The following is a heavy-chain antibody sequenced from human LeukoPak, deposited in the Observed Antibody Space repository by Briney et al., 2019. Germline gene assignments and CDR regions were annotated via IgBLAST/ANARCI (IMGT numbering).Heavy chain of an antibody. Sequence: LSETLSLTCTVSGGSISNYYWSWIRQPAGKGLEWIGRIYTSGSTNYNPSLKSRVTISVDTSKNQFSLKLSSVTAADTAVYYCARDSWVTSGMDVWGKGTTVTVSS. V-gene: IGHV4-4*07. CDR1: GGSISNYY. J-gene: IGHJ6*04. CDR3: ARDSWVTSGMDV. CDR2: IYTSGST. D-gene: IGHD1-26*01.